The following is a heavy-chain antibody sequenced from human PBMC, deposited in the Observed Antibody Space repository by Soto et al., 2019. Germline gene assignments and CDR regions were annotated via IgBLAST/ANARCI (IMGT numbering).Heavy chain of an antibody. CDR1: GLTSTNAW. Sequence: VQLVESGGGLVKPGGSFRLSCEAPGLTSTNAWLPWVARGQGRGLEGVGRIKSKSDGGTIDYAAPVKGRFTISRDDSKNTLYLQMNSLKTEDTAVYYCTTGPNLRPLAAFDIWGQGTVVTVSS. V-gene: IGHV3-15*01. CDR2: IKSKSDGGTI. J-gene: IGHJ3*02. CDR3: TTGPNLRPLAAFDI.